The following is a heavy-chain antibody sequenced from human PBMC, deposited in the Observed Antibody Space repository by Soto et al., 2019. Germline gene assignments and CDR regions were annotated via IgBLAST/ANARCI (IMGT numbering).Heavy chain of an antibody. CDR3: ARHDYASSPYLSRRQHAFDI. CDR2: IHHSGST. J-gene: IGHJ3*02. V-gene: IGHV4-31*03. Sequence: QVQLQESGPGLVKPSQTLSLICTVSGGSINSGDYFWSWIRQHPGKGLEWIGYIHHSGSTYSNPSPECRVSISVEPSQIPLRLTSVTAADTAVYYCARHDYASSPYLSRRQHAFDIWGQGTTVIVSS. D-gene: IGHD3-22*01. CDR1: GGSINSGDYF.